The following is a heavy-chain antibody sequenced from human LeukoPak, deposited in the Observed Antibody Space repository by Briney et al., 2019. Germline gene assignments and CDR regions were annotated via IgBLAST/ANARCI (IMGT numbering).Heavy chain of an antibody. V-gene: IGHV4-39*01. CDR2: IYYSGST. D-gene: IGHD3-10*01. CDR3: ARQHCYGSGPLFYYYYYGMDV. J-gene: IGHJ6*02. CDR1: GGSISSSSYY. Sequence: SETLSLTCTVSGGSISSSSYYWGWIRQPPGKGLEWIGSIYYSGSTYYNPSLKSRVTISVDTSKNQFSLKLSSVTAADTAVYYCARQHCYGSGPLFYYYYYGMDVWGQGTTVTVSS.